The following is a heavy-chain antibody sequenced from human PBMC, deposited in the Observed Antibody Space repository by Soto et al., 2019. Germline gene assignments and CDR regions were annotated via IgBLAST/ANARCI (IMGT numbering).Heavy chain of an antibody. D-gene: IGHD2-15*01. CDR1: GFTFSTYH. CDR2: INPSSSHI. J-gene: IGHJ3*01. Sequence: EVQLVESGGGLVMPGGSLGLSCAASGFTFSTYHMNWVRQAPGKGLEWVSSINPSSSHIYYADSVRGRFTISRDNSKNSMDLQMNSLITEDAAVYYCARGYCGGGGCYLRRDAIDVWGQGTMVTVSS. V-gene: IGHV3-21*01. CDR3: ARGYCGGGGCYLRRDAIDV.